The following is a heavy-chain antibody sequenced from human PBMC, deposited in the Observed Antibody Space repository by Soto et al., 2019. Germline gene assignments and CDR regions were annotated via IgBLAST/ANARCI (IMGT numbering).Heavy chain of an antibody. CDR2: ISYDGSNK. D-gene: IGHD6-25*01. J-gene: IGHJ6*02. CDR1: GFTFSSYD. CDR3: AKDQRRFPDV. Sequence: QVQLVESGGGVVQPGRSLRLSCAASGFTFSSYDMHWVRQAPGKGLEWVAVISYDGSNKYYADSVKGRFTISRDNSKNTLYLQMNSLRAEDTAVYYCAKDQRRFPDVWGQGTTVTVSS. V-gene: IGHV3-30*18.